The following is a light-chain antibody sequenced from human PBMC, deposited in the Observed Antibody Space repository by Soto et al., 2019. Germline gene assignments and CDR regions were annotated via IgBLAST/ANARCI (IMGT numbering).Light chain of an antibody. CDR1: QSVSSN. V-gene: IGKV3-15*01. Sequence: EIVMTQSPATLSVSPGERATLSCRASQSVSSNLAWYQQKPCQVPRPLIYGASTRATGIRARFSGSGSGTEFTLTISSLQSEDFAVYYCQQYNNWPPGTFGQGTKLQIK. CDR3: QQYNNWPPGT. J-gene: IGKJ2*02. CDR2: GAS.